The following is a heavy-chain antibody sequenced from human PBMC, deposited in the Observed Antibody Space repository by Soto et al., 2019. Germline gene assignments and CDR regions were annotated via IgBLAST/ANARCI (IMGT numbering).Heavy chain of an antibody. D-gene: IGHD6-25*01. CDR3: ARDLAGRIDY. V-gene: IGHV1-8*01. J-gene: IGHJ4*02. CDR1: GYTFTSYD. CDR2: MNPNSGNT. Sequence: QVQLVQSGAEVKKPGASVKVSCKASGYTFTSYDINWVRQATGQGLEWMGWMNPNSGNTGYAQKFXGXVXMXWNTSISTAYMELSSLRSEDTAVYYCARDLAGRIDYWGQGTLVTVSS.